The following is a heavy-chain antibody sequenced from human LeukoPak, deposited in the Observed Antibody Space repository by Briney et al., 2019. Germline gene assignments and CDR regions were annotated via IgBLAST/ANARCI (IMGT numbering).Heavy chain of an antibody. D-gene: IGHD6-25*01. CDR1: GGSFSSYY. CDR3: ARHETERYESSGNFDY. CDR2: IYYSGST. J-gene: IGHJ4*02. V-gene: IGHV4-39*01. Sequence: TTSETLSLTCAVYGGSFSSYYWGWIRQPPGKGLEWIGSIYYSGSTYYNPSLKSRVTISVDTSKNQFSLKLSSVTAADTAVYYCARHETERYESSGNFDYWGQGTLVTVSS.